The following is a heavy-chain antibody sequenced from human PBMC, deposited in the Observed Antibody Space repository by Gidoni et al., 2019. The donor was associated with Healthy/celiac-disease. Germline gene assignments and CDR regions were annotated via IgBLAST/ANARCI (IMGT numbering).Heavy chain of an antibody. V-gene: IGHV3-66*01. D-gene: IGHD3-9*01. CDR3: ARGKGGYDILTGYSLYGMDV. Sequence: EVQLVESGGGLVQPGGSLRLSCAASGFTVSSNYMSWVRQAPGKGLEWVSVIYSGGSTYYADSVKGRFTISRDNSKNTLYLQMNSLRAEDTAVYYCARGKGGYDILTGYSLYGMDVWGQGTTVTVSS. CDR1: GFTVSSNY. J-gene: IGHJ6*02. CDR2: IYSGGST.